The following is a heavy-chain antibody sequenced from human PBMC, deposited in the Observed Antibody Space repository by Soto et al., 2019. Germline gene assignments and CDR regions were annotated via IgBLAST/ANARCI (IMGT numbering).Heavy chain of an antibody. Sequence: SETLSLTCTVSGGSISSGGYYWSWIRQHPGKGLEWIGYIYYSGSTYYNPSLKSRVTISVDTSKNQFSLKLSSVTAADTAVYYCAIEKEYSSSWYDYWGQGTLVTVSS. CDR3: AIEKEYSSSWYDY. CDR1: GGSISSGGYY. J-gene: IGHJ4*02. D-gene: IGHD6-13*01. CDR2: IYYSGST. V-gene: IGHV4-31*03.